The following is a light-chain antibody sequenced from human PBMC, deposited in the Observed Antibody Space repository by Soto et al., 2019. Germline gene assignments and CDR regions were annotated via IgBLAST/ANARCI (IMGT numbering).Light chain of an antibody. Sequence: DIQMTQSPSSLSASVWDRVTITCRASQSIVTYLNWYLQKPGEAPKLLIYVASTLHSGLPSRFSGSGSGTEFTLTINSLQPEDFATYYCQQLNSFPLTFGGGTKVDIK. J-gene: IGKJ4*01. CDR1: QSIVTY. CDR2: VAS. CDR3: QQLNSFPLT. V-gene: IGKV1-9*01.